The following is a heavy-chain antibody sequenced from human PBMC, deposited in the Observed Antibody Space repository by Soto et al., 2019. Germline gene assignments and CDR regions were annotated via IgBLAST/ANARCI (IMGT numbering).Heavy chain of an antibody. CDR3: AGGRVDTAMDDYYYYGMDV. CDR1: GYTFTSYA. V-gene: IGHV1-3*01. CDR2: INAGNGNT. Sequence: ASVKVSCKASGYTFTSYAMHWVRQAPGQRLEWMGWINAGNGNTKYSQKFQGRVTITADESTSTAYMELSSLRSEDTAVYYCAGGRVDTAMDDYYYYGMDVWGQGTTVTVSS. D-gene: IGHD5-18*01. J-gene: IGHJ6*02.